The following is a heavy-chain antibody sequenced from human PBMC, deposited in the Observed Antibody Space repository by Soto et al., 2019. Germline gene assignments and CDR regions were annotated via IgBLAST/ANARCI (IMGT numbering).Heavy chain of an antibody. V-gene: IGHV1-69*13. J-gene: IGHJ5*02. CDR1: GGTFSRYA. Sequence: SVKVSCKASGGTFSRYAISWVRQAPGQGLEWMGGIIPIFGTANYAQKFQGRVTITADESTSTAYMELSSLRFEDTAVYYCARAIVGPTTTGWLYPWGQGTLVTVSS. D-gene: IGHD1-26*01. CDR2: IIPIFGTA. CDR3: ARAIVGPTTTGWLYP.